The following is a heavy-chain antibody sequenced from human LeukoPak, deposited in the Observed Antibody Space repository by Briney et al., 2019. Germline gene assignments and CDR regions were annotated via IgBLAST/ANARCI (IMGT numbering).Heavy chain of an antibody. CDR3: AAAYDDSSGYPVDY. V-gene: IGHV1-58*02. Sequence: ASVKVSCKASGFTFTSSAMQWVRQARGQRLEWIGWIVVGSGNTNYAQKFQERVTITRDMSTSTAYMELSSLRSEDTAVYYCAAAYDDSSGYPVDYWGQGTLVTVSS. J-gene: IGHJ4*02. CDR2: IVVGSGNT. CDR1: GFTFTSSA. D-gene: IGHD3-22*01.